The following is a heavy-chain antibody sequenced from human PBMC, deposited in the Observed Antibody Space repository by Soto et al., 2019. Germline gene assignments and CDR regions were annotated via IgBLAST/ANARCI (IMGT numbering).Heavy chain of an antibody. CDR2: ISYDGSNK. J-gene: IGHJ4*02. CDR3: ARHFDY. Sequence: GGSLRLSCAASGFTFSSYAMHWVRQAPGKGLEWVAVISYDGSNKYYADSVKGRFTISRDNSKNTLYLQMNSLRAEDTAVYYCARHFDYWGQGTLVTVSS. CDR1: GFTFSSYA. V-gene: IGHV3-30-3*01.